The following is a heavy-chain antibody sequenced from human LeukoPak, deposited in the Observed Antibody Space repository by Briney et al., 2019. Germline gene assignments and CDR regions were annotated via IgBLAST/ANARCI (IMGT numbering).Heavy chain of an antibody. CDR2: IYYSGST. CDR1: GGSISSYY. D-gene: IGHD3/OR15-3a*01. CDR3: ARQTGSGLFILP. Sequence: SETLSLTCTVSGGSISSYYWSWIRQPPGKGLEWIGYIYYSGSTNYNPSLKSQVTISVDTSKNQFSLKLSSVTAADTAVYYCARQTGSGLFILPGGQGTLVTVSS. V-gene: IGHV4-59*08. J-gene: IGHJ4*02.